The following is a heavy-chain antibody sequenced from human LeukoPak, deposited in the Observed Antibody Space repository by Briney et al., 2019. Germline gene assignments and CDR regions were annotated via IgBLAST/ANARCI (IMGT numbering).Heavy chain of an antibody. V-gene: IGHV3-23*01. Sequence: GGSLRLSCAAYGFTFSSYAMSWVRQAPGKGLEWVSAISGSGGSTYYADSVKGRFTISRDNSKNTLYLQMNSLRAEDTAVYYCAKKRTLSLWSYGVYYFDYWGQGTLVTVSS. CDR1: GFTFSSYA. CDR2: ISGSGGST. D-gene: IGHD1-26*01. J-gene: IGHJ4*02. CDR3: AKKRTLSLWSYGVYYFDY.